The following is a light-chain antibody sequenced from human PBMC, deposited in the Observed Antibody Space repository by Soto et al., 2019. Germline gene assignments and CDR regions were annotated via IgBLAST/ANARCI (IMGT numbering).Light chain of an antibody. CDR1: SSDVGGYNY. V-gene: IGLV2-14*01. CDR3: SSYASGSSVV. J-gene: IGLJ3*02. CDR2: DVS. Sequence: QSVLTQPASVSGSPGQWITICCTGTSSDVGGYNYVSWYQQQLGKAPKLIIYDVSNRPSGVSNRFSGSKSGYTASLTISGLQAEDEADYYCSSYASGSSVVFGGGTKLTVL.